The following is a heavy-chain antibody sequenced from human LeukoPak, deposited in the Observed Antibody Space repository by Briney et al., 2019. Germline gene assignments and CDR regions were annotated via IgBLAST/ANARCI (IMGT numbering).Heavy chain of an antibody. V-gene: IGHV4-39*07. CDR1: GGSISIDNYY. D-gene: IGHD5-24*01. CDR2: FYYRATVFNSGST. Sequence: SETLSLTCTVSGGSISIDNYYWAWLRQPPGKGLEWIGTFYYRATVFNSGSTYYNPSLKSRVTISLDTSNNQFSLRLSSVTAADTAVYYCARDNSVRDEAWWFNPWGQGTLVTVSS. CDR3: ARDNSVRDEAWWFNP. J-gene: IGHJ5*02.